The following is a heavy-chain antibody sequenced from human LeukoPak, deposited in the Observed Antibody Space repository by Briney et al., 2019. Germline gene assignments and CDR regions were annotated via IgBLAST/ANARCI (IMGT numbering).Heavy chain of an antibody. V-gene: IGHV3-23*01. D-gene: IGHD6-13*01. CDR2: ISGSGGST. Sequence: GGSLRLSCAASGFTFSSYAMSWVRQAPGKGLEWVSAISGSGGSTYYADSVKGRFTISRDNSKNMLYLQMNSLRAEDTAVYYCARAPFSSNWYYFDYWGQGTLVTVSS. J-gene: IGHJ4*02. CDR1: GFTFSSYA. CDR3: ARAPFSSNWYYFDY.